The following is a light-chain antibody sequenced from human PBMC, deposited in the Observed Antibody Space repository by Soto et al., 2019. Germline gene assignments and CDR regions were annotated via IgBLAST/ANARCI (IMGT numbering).Light chain of an antibody. J-gene: IGLJ2*01. V-gene: IGLV1-40*01. CDR2: GNR. Sequence: QSALTQPPSVSGVPGQRVTISCTGSSSNIGSNYDVHWYQQLPGRAPRLLIYGNRIRPSGVPDRISASKSGTSASLAITGLQAEDEADYYCQSYDSRLSGVVFGGGTKLTVL. CDR1: SSNIGSNYD. CDR3: QSYDSRLSGVV.